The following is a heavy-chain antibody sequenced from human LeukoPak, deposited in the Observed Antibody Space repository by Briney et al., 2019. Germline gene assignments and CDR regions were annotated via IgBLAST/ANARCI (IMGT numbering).Heavy chain of an antibody. D-gene: IGHD3-3*01. V-gene: IGHV1-2*02. CDR3: ARGKDYDFWSGDFDY. Sequence: ASVKVSCKASGYTFTGYYMHWVRQAPGQGLEWMGWINPNSGGTNYAQKFQGRVTMTRDTSISTAYMELSRLRSDDTAAYYCARGKDYDFWSGDFDYWGQGTLVTVSS. CDR1: GYTFTGYY. CDR2: INPNSGGT. J-gene: IGHJ4*02.